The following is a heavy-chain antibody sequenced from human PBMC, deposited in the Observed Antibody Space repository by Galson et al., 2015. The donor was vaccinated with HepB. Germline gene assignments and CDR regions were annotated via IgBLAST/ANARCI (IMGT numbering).Heavy chain of an antibody. D-gene: IGHD3-9*01. V-gene: IGHV3-30*18. CDR1: GFTFSSYG. CDR2: ISYDGSNK. Sequence: SLRLPCAASGFTFSSYGMHWVRQAPGKGLEWVAVISYDGSNKYYADSVKGRFTISRDNSKNTLYLQMNSPRAEDTAVYYCAKYYGLRYFDWLLSHDAFDIWGQGTMVTVSS. J-gene: IGHJ3*02. CDR3: AKYYGLRYFDWLLSHDAFDI.